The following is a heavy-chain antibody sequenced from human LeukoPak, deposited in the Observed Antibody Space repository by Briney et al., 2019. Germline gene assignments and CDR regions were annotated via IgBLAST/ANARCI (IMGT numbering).Heavy chain of an antibody. J-gene: IGHJ5*02. D-gene: IGHD1-26*01. Sequence: PWGSLRLSCAASGFTFSSYAMHWVRQAPGKGLEWVAVISYDGSNKYYADSVKGRFTISRDNSKNTLYLQMNSLRAEDTAVYYCARAKIGMRELLFSWGQGTLVTVSS. CDR1: GFTFSSYA. V-gene: IGHV3-30-3*01. CDR3: ARAKIGMRELLFS. CDR2: ISYDGSNK.